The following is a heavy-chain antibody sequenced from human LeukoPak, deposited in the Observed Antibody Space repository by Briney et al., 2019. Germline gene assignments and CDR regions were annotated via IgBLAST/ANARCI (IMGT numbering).Heavy chain of an antibody. Sequence: GGSLRLSCATSGFTFSSIWMSWVRQAPGKGLEWVANIKHDGSETNYVDSVKGRFTISRDNAKNSLHLQMNSLRVEDTAVYYCAKNGGPHGMDVWGQGATVTVSS. D-gene: IGHD3-16*01. CDR2: IKHDGSET. J-gene: IGHJ6*02. V-gene: IGHV3-7*02. CDR3: AKNGGPHGMDV. CDR1: GFTFSSIW.